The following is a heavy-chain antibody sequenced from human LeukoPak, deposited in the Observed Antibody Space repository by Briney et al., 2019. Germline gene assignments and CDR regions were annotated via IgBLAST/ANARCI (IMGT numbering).Heavy chain of an antibody. Sequence: SETLSLTCAVYGGSFSGYYRSWIRQPPGKGLEWIGEINHSGSTNYNPSLKSRVTISVDTSKNQFSLKLSSVTAADTAVYYCARLSGRGLPAGYWGQGTLVTVSS. CDR2: INHSGST. CDR1: GGSFSGYY. CDR3: ARLSGRGLPAGY. D-gene: IGHD3-10*01. V-gene: IGHV4-34*01. J-gene: IGHJ4*02.